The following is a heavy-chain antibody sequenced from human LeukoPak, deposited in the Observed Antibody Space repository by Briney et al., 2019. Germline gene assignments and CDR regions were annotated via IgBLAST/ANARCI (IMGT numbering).Heavy chain of an antibody. CDR3: ATSRPAYYDFWSGYLDY. CDR1: GYTLTELS. CDR2: FDPEDGET. D-gene: IGHD3-3*01. Sequence: ASVKVSCKVSGYTLTELSMHWVRQAPGKGLEWMGGFDPEDGETIYAQKFQGRVTMTEDTSTDTAYMELSSLRSEDTAVYYCATSRPAYYDFWSGYLDYWGQGTLVTVSS. V-gene: IGHV1-24*01. J-gene: IGHJ4*02.